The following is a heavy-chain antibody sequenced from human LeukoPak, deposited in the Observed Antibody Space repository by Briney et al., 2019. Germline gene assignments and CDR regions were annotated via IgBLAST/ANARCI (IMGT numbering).Heavy chain of an antibody. V-gene: IGHV4-34*01. J-gene: IGHJ4*02. CDR3: ARDQPTVTNGRSDY. Sequence: NPSETLSLTCAVYGGSFSGYYWTWIRQPPGKGLEWIGEINDSGSINYNPTLKSRVTTSVDTSKNQFSLKLTSVTAADTAVYYCARDQPTVTNGRSDYWGQGTLVTVSS. D-gene: IGHD4-17*01. CDR1: GGSFSGYY. CDR2: INDSGSI.